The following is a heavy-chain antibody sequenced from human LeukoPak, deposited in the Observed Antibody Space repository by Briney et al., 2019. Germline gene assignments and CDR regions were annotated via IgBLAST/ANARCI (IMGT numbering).Heavy chain of an antibody. CDR2: ISSRSSYI. CDR1: GFTFSSHS. CDR3: ARDVAAAGKEDAFDI. D-gene: IGHD6-13*01. Sequence: GGSLRLSCAASGFTFSSHSMNWVRQAPGKGLEWVSSISSRSSYIYYADSVKGRFTISRDNAKKSLYLQMSSLRAEDTAVYYCARDVAAAGKEDAFDIWGQGAMVTVSP. J-gene: IGHJ3*02. V-gene: IGHV3-21*01.